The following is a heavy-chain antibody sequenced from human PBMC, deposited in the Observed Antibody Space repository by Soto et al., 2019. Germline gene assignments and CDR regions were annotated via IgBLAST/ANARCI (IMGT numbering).Heavy chain of an antibody. CDR1: GFSLTTDRVG. D-gene: IGHD1-26*01. J-gene: IGHJ4*02. CDR3: SHAYGGRSLY. Sequence: QITLKESGPTLVKPTQTLTLTCTFSGFSLTTDRVGVGWIRQPPGEALEWLAVIYWDDSKTYRPSLESRLTITKDTPKIPVALTMTTMGSLDTATYYFSHAYGGRSLYCRQGTLVTVSS. CDR2: IYWDDSK. V-gene: IGHV2-5*02.